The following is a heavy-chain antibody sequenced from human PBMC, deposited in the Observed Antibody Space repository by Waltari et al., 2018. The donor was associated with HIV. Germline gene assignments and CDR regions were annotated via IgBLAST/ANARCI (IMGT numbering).Heavy chain of an antibody. D-gene: IGHD2-2*01. J-gene: IGHJ6*02. Sequence: QVQLQQWGAGLLKPSETLSLTCAVYGGSFSGYYWSWIRQPPGKGLAWIGEINHSGSTNYNPSLKSRVTISVDTSKNQFSLKLSSVTAADTAVYYCARDIVVVPAAIGGNYYYYGMDVWGQGTTVTVSS. V-gene: IGHV4-34*01. CDR1: GGSFSGYY. CDR2: INHSGST. CDR3: ARDIVVVPAAIGGNYYYYGMDV.